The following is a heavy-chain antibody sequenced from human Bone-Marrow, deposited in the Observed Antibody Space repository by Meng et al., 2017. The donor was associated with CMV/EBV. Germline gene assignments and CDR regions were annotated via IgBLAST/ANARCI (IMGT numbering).Heavy chain of an antibody. CDR2: ISYDGSNK. CDR3: ATGWFDP. Sequence: GESLKISCAASGVTFSSYAMHWVRQAPGKGLEWVAVISYDGSNKYYADSVKGRFTISRDNSKNTLYLQMNSLRAEDTAVYYCATGWFDPWGQGTMVTVSS. V-gene: IGHV3-30-3*01. J-gene: IGHJ5*01. CDR1: GVTFSSYA.